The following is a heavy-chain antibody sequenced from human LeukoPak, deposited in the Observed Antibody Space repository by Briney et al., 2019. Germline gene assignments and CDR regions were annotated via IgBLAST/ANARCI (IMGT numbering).Heavy chain of an antibody. CDR1: TFTFSRYW. Sequence: QPGGSLRLSCAASTFTFSRYWMHWVRQAPGKGLVWVSRINSDGTNTYYADSVRGPFTTSRDNTKNTLYLQMNSLRTEDAAVYNCARDRAACGVVQVGYWGQGTLVTVSS. CDR3: ARDRAACGVVQVGY. J-gene: IGHJ4*02. D-gene: IGHD3-3*01. CDR2: INSDGTNT. V-gene: IGHV3-74*01.